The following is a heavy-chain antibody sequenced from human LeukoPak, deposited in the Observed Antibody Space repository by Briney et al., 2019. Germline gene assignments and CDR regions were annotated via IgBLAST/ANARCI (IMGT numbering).Heavy chain of an antibody. V-gene: IGHV3-30-3*01. Sequence: GGSLRLSCTASGFTLSSFTMSWVRQAPGKGLEWVSLISNDGINNYYTDSVKGRFTNSRDNSKNTLYLQMNRLRAEDTAIYYCASLVGKDFSLFDYWGQGILVTVSS. J-gene: IGHJ4*02. CDR2: ISNDGINN. CDR3: ASLVGKDFSLFDY. D-gene: IGHD2-8*02. CDR1: GFTLSSFT.